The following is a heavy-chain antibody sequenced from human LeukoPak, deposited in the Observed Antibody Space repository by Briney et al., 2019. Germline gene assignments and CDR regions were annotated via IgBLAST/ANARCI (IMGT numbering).Heavy chain of an antibody. J-gene: IGHJ4*02. V-gene: IGHV3-21*01. CDR2: ISSSSSYI. CDR1: GFTFSSYS. D-gene: IGHD1-26*01. CDR3: ARGGIVGATTSYFDY. Sequence: GGSLRLSCAASGFTFSSYSMNWVRQAPGKGLEWVSSISSSSSYIYYADSVKGRFTISRDNAKNSLYLQMNSLRAEDTAVYYCARGGIVGATTSYFDYWGQGTLVTVSS.